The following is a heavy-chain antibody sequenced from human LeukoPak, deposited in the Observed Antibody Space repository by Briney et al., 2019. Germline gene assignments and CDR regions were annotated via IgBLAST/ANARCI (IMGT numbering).Heavy chain of an antibody. J-gene: IGHJ1*01. CDR2: ISSDGRNK. CDR3: AKAVQGGFDYSISLLY. Sequence: GGSLRLSCAASGFTFSHYAMHWVRQAPGKGLEWVALISSDGRNKYYADSVRGRFTIYRDNFKKRLFLQMNRLRAEDTALYYCAKAVQGGFDYSISLLYWGQGDLVTVSS. D-gene: IGHD4-11*01. V-gene: IGHV3-30*02. CDR1: GFTFSHYA.